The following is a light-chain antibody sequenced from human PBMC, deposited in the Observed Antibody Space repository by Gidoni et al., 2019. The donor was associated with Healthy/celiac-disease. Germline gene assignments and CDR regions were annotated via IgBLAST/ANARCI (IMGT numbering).Light chain of an antibody. CDR1: QSISSY. CDR3: QQSYSTSWT. CDR2: AAS. J-gene: IGKJ1*01. V-gene: IGKV1-39*01. Sequence: DIQMTQSPSSLSASVVDRVTITCRASQSISSYLNWYQQKPGKAPKLLIYAASSLQSGVPSRFSGSGSGTDFTLTISSLQPEDFATYYCQQSYSTSWTFGQXTKVEIK.